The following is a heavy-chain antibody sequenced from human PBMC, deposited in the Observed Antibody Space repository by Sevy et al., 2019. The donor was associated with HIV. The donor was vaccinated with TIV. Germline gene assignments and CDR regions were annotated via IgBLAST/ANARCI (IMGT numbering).Heavy chain of an antibody. Sequence: ASVKVSCTASGYTFTDYYIHWVRQAPGQGLECMGIINTNGGGTNYAQSFQGRVTMTRDTSTGTVYMELSSLRSEDSVVYYCARVNSCGGDCYYFDYWGQGTLVTVSS. CDR1: GYTFTDYY. CDR3: ARVNSCGGDCYYFDY. D-gene: IGHD2-21*02. V-gene: IGHV1-46*01. J-gene: IGHJ4*02. CDR2: INTNGGGT.